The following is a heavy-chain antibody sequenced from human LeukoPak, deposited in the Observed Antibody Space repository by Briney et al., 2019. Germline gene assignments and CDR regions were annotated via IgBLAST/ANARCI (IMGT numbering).Heavy chain of an antibody. V-gene: IGHV1-8*01. CDR3: ARGEMATTSFDY. D-gene: IGHD5-24*01. J-gene: IGHJ4*02. CDR2: MNPNSGNT. CDR1: GYTFTSYD. Sequence: VSVKVSCKASGYTFTSYDINWVRQATGQGLEWMGWMNPNSGNTGYAQKFQGRVTMTRNTSISTAYMELSSLRSEDTAVYYCARGEMATTSFDYWGQGTLVTVSS.